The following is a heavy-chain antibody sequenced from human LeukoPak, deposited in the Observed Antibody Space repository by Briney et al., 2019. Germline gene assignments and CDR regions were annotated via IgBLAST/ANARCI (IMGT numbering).Heavy chain of an antibody. CDR1: GYTFTSYD. CDR3: ARGGYYDSSGYYYGDAFDI. CDR2: MNTNSGNT. V-gene: IGHV1-8*01. D-gene: IGHD3-22*01. J-gene: IGHJ3*02. Sequence: GASVKVSCKASGYTFTSYDINWVRQATGQGLEWMGWMNTNSGNTGYAQKFQSRVTMTRNTSISTAYMELGSLRSEDTAVYYCARGGYYDSSGYYYGDAFDIWGQGTMVTVSS.